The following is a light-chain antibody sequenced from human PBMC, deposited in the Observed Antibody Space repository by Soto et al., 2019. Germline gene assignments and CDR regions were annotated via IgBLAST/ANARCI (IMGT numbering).Light chain of an antibody. CDR1: SSDVGGYNY. J-gene: IGLJ1*01. CDR3: TSYAGSTTLLV. Sequence: QSALTQPASVSGSPGQSITISCIGTSSDVGGYNYVSWYQQHPDKAPKLLIYEVTNRPSGVSNRFSGSKSGNTASLTISGLQAYDGADYYCTSYAGSTTLLVFGTGTKLTVL. CDR2: EVT. V-gene: IGLV2-14*01.